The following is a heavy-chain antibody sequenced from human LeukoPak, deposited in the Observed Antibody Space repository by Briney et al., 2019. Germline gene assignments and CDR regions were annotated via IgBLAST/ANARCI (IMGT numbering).Heavy chain of an antibody. CDR2: IYSGGST. CDR3: ARDGDTVLTRGYYYYMDV. J-gene: IGHJ6*03. CDR1: EFSVGRNY. V-gene: IGHV3-66*01. D-gene: IGHD4-23*01. Sequence: PGGSLRLSCAASEFSVGRNYMTWVRQAPGKGLAWVSLIYSGGSTYYADSVKGRFTISRDNSKNTLYLQMNSLRAEDTAVYYCARDGDTVLTRGYYYYMDVWGKGTTVTVSS.